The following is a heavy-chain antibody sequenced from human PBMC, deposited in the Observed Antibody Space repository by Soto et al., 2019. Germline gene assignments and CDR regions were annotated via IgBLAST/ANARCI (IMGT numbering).Heavy chain of an antibody. J-gene: IGHJ6*02. CDR3: ARGSSGWYGYYYYGMDV. Sequence: QVQLVQSGAEVKKPGASVKVSCKASGYTFTSYDINWVRQATGQGLEWMGWMNPNSGNTGYAQKFQGRVTMTRNTYISTAYMELSSLRSEDTAVYYCARGSSGWYGYYYYGMDVWGQGTTVTVSS. V-gene: IGHV1-8*01. CDR1: GYTFTSYD. CDR2: MNPNSGNT. D-gene: IGHD6-19*01.